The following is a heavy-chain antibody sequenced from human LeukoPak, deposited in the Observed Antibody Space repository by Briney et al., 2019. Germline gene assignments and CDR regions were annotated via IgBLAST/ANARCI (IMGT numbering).Heavy chain of an antibody. Sequence: GGSVRLCCAASGFTFSSYWMSWVRQAPGKGLEWVANIKQDASEKYYVDSVKGRFTISRDNAKNSLYLQMNSLRAEDTAVYYCARDQAELRFLEWLPVYFDYWGQGTLVTVSS. CDR1: GFTFSSYW. CDR3: ARDQAELRFLEWLPVYFDY. D-gene: IGHD3-3*01. CDR2: IKQDASEK. J-gene: IGHJ4*02. V-gene: IGHV3-7*01.